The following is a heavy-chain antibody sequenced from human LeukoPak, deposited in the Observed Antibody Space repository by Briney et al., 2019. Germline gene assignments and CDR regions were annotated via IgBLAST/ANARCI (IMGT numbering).Heavy chain of an antibody. V-gene: IGHV3-66*04. J-gene: IGHJ4*02. D-gene: IGHD6-19*01. CDR1: RLTLSSNY. Sequence: GWSLRLSRAGSRLTLSSNYMSWVRQAPGKGLEWVSVIYCGGSTYYAYSVKCRFSISRDNYKNTLYLQMNSLSAEDTAVYYCASQIAVAGTALDYWGQGTLVTVSS. CDR2: IYCGGST. CDR3: ASQIAVAGTALDY.